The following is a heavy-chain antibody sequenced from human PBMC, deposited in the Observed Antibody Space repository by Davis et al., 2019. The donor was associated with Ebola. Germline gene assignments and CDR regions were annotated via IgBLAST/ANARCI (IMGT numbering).Heavy chain of an antibody. CDR3: TGTLGTFDY. Sequence: SAQISCKPSAGTFSSYDISTVRQAPGQGLEWMGGIIAIFGTANYAQKFQGRVTITADKSTSTAYMELSSLKTEDTAVYYCTGTLGTFDYWGQGTLVTVSS. D-gene: IGHD1-1*01. V-gene: IGHV1-69*06. J-gene: IGHJ4*02. CDR1: AGTFSSYD. CDR2: IIAIFGTA.